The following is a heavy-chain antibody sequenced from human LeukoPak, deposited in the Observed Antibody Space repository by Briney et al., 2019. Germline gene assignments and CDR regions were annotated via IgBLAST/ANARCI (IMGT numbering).Heavy chain of an antibody. CDR1: GYTFTGYY. D-gene: IGHD3-9*01. J-gene: IGHJ6*03. V-gene: IGHV1-18*04. CDR2: ISAYNGNT. Sequence: ASVKVSCKASGYTFTGYYMHWVRQAPGQGLEWMGWISAYNGNTNYAQKLQGRVTMTTDTSTSTAYMELKSLRSDDTAVYYCARDSGTYYDILTGYYYYYYMDVWGKGTTVTISS. CDR3: ARDSGTYYDILTGYYYYYYMDV.